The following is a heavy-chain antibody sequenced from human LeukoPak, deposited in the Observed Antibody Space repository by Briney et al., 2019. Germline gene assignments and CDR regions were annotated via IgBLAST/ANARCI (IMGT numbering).Heavy chain of an antibody. CDR1: GSRFINHW. D-gene: IGHD3-9*01. CDR3: ARGTAYYKAYFDF. V-gene: IGHV5-51*01. Sequence: GGSLKISFKRSGSRFINHWIGGVRQMPGKGLEWMGSIYPGDSDTRYSPSFQGQVIISVDKSISTAYLQWSSLKASDTAMYYCARGTAYYKAYFDFWGQGTLVTVS. J-gene: IGHJ4*02. CDR2: IYPGDSDT.